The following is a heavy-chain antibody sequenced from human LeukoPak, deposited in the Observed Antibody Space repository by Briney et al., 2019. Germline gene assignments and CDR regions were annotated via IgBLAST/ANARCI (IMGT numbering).Heavy chain of an antibody. CDR2: IYYTGSS. CDR3: ARENNRAPDY. Sequence: PSETLSLTCTASSASMSTYYWSWIRQSPGRGLEWIGCIYYTGSSIYNPSLKSRVTMSVDTSKNQFSLKLTSVTAADTAVYYCARENNRAPDYWGQGTLVTVSS. J-gene: IGHJ4*02. CDR1: SASMSTYY. V-gene: IGHV4-59*01. D-gene: IGHD1/OR15-1a*01.